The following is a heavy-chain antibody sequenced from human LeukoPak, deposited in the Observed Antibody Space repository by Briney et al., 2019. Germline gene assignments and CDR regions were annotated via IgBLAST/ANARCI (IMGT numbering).Heavy chain of an antibody. CDR2: FEPEDGET. Sequence: GASVKVSCKVSGYTLTELSMHWVRQAPGKGLEWMGGFEPEDGETIYAQKFQGRVTMTEDTSTDTAYMELSSLRSEDTAVYYCARETLSGSHTPKGAEHYFDYWGQGTLVTVSS. J-gene: IGHJ4*02. CDR1: GYTLTELS. D-gene: IGHD3-10*01. V-gene: IGHV1-24*01. CDR3: ARETLSGSHTPKGAEHYFDY.